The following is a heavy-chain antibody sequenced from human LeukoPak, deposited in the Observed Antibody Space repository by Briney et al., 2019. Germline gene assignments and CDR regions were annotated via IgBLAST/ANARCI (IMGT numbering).Heavy chain of an antibody. CDR2: TKNKANSYTT. D-gene: IGHD1-14*01. Sequence: GGSLRLSCAASGFTFSDHYMDWVRQAPGKGLEWVGRTKNKANSYTTEYAASVKGRFTISRDNSRDTLFLEMSSLRVEDTAVYYCARDPILGPPDYFDYWGRGTLVTVSS. J-gene: IGHJ4*02. CDR1: GFTFSDHY. V-gene: IGHV3-72*01. CDR3: ARDPILGPPDYFDY.